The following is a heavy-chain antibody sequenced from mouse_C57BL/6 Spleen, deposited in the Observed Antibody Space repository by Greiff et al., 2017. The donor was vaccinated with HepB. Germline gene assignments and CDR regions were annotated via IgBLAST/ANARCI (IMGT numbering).Heavy chain of an antibody. CDR3: ARRGIRRDYYAIDY. J-gene: IGHJ4*01. D-gene: IGHD2-12*01. CDR2: IYPGDGDT. V-gene: IGHV1-82*01. CDR1: GYSFSSSW. Sequence: QVQLQQSGPELVKPGASVKISCKASGYSFSSSWMNWVKPRPGKGHEWIGRIYPGDGDTNYNGKFKGKATLTEDKSSSTAYMQLSILTSKDSAVYFCARRGIRRDYYAIDYWSQGTSVTISS.